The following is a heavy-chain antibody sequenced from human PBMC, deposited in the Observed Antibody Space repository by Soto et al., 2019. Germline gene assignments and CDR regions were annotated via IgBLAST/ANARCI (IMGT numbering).Heavy chain of an antibody. D-gene: IGHD3-3*01. CDR3: ASGLTIFVVGAVDY. CDR2: IYYSGNT. V-gene: IGHV4-31*03. J-gene: IGHJ4*02. Sequence: QVQLQESGPGLVKPSQTLSLTCTVSDGSISSGGYYWSWIRQHPEKGLVWIGYIYYSGNTYYNPSLKSRVTMSVDTSKNQFSLKLSSVTAADTAVYYCASGLTIFVVGAVDYWGQGTLVTVSS. CDR1: DGSISSGGYY.